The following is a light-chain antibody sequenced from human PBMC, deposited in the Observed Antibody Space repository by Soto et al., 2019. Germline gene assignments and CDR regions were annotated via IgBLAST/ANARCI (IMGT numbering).Light chain of an antibody. J-gene: IGLJ1*01. V-gene: IGLV2-14*01. CDR1: SSDVGGYNY. CDR2: EVS. CDR3: SSYKSFSTYV. Sequence: QSVLTQPASVSGSPGQSITISCTGTSSDVGGYNYVSWYQQHPGKAPKLMIYEVSNRPSGVSNRFSGSKSDNTASLTISGLQAEEEPDYYCSSYKSFSTYVFGTGTKVTVL.